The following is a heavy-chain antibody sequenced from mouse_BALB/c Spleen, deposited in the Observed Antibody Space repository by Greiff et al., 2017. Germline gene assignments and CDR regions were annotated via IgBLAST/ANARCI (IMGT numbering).Heavy chain of an antibody. CDR1: GYAFSSSW. CDR3: AREGYGNPWFAY. D-gene: IGHD2-1*01. V-gene: IGHV1-82*01. CDR2: IYPGDGDT. J-gene: IGHJ3*01. Sequence: QVQLKESGPELVKPGASVKISCKASGYAFSSSWMNWVKQRPGQGLEWIGRIYPGDGDTNYNGKFKGKATLTADKSSSTAYMQLSSLTSVDSAVYFCAREGYGNPWFAYWGQGTLVTVPA.